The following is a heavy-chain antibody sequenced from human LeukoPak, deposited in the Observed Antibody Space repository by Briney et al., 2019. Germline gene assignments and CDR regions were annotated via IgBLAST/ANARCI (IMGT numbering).Heavy chain of an antibody. J-gene: IGHJ5*02. CDR3: ARLRVVDWFDP. Sequence: SETLSLTCTVSGGSISSYYWSWIRQPPGKGLEWIGYIYYSGSTNYNPSLKSRVTISVDTSKNQFSLKLSSVTAADTAVYYCARLRVVDWFDPWGQGTLVTVSS. CDR2: IYYSGST. V-gene: IGHV4-59*08. CDR1: GGSISSYY. D-gene: IGHD2-15*01.